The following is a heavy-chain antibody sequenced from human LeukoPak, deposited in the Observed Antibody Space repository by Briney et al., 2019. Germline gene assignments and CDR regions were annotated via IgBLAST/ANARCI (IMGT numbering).Heavy chain of an antibody. V-gene: IGHV1-18*01. CDR3: ARDIGVSQFDY. Sequence: GASVKVSCKASGYTFSNHGFSWVRQAPGQGLEWMGWISVYTGQTEYAQKFQDRVTLTTDTSTSTAYMELRSLTSDDTAVYYCARDIGVSQFDYWGQGTLVTVSS. D-gene: IGHD3-10*01. CDR2: ISVYTGQT. J-gene: IGHJ4*02. CDR1: GYTFSNHG.